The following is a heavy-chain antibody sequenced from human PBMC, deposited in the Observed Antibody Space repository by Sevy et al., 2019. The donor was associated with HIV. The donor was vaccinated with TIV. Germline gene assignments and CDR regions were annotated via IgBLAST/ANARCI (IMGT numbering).Heavy chain of an antibody. CDR2: ISESGDRT. CDR3: AKQMGVAGPYFDL. Sequence: GGSLRLSCAASGFTFSSYPITWVRQAPGKGLEWVSGISESGDRTAYADSVKGRFAMSRENSNNMLSLQMTSLRAEDTAVYYCAKQMGVAGPYFDLWGQGTLVTVSS. V-gene: IGHV3-23*01. CDR1: GFTFSSYP. J-gene: IGHJ4*02. D-gene: IGHD1-26*01.